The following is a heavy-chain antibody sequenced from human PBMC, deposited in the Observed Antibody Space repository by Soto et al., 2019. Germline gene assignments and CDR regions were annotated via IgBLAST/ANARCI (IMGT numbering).Heavy chain of an antibody. J-gene: IGHJ5*02. Sequence: QVQLQESGPGLVKPSETLSLTCTVSGGSISSYYWSWIRQPPGKGLEWIGYIYYSGSTNYNPSLKRRVTISVDTSKNQFSLKLSSVTAADTAVYYCARLLTQGYCSGGSCHNWFDPWGQGTLVTVSS. V-gene: IGHV4-59*01. CDR2: IYYSGST. CDR1: GGSISSYY. D-gene: IGHD2-15*01. CDR3: ARLLTQGYCSGGSCHNWFDP.